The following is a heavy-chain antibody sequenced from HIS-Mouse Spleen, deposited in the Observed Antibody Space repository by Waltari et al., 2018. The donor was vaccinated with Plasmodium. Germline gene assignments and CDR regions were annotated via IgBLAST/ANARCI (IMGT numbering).Heavy chain of an antibody. CDR2: IKQDGSEK. CDR1: GFTFRRYW. D-gene: IGHD6-13*01. J-gene: IGHJ2*01. CDR3: AGSWYWYFDL. Sequence: EVQLVESGGGLVQPGRSLSLSCAAPGFTFRRYWMSWVRQVPGKGLEWVANIKQDGSEKYYVDSVKGRFTISRDNAKNSLYLQMNSLRAEDTAVYYCAGSWYWYFDLWGRGTLVTVSS. V-gene: IGHV3-7*01.